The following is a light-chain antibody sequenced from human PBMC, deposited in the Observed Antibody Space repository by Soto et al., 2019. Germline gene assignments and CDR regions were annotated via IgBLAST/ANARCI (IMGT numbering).Light chain of an antibody. Sequence: IVLTQSPATLSLSQGEGGTLSCRASQSVSSNLAWYQQKPGQAPRVLIYAASNRATGIPARFSGSGSGTDFTLTISSLEPEDFAVYYCHQRQYWTPITFGQGTRLEIK. CDR3: HQRQYWTPIT. CDR1: QSVSSN. CDR2: AAS. V-gene: IGKV3-11*01. J-gene: IGKJ5*01.